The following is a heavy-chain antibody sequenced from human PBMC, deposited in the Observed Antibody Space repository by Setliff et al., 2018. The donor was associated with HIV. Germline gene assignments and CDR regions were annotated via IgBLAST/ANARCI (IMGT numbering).Heavy chain of an antibody. V-gene: IGHV3-21*06. CDR3: AKAGASTSPAHAHMDV. D-gene: IGHD2-2*01. CDR2: ISSSGSVT. CDR1: GFSFSSYA. J-gene: IGHJ6*02. Sequence: GESLRLSCAASGFSFSSYAMSWVRQAPGKGLEWVSSISSSGSVTYSADSVKGRLTISRDNAKNSLYLQMDSLKTEDTAVYYCAKAGASTSPAHAHMDVWGQGTTVTVSS.